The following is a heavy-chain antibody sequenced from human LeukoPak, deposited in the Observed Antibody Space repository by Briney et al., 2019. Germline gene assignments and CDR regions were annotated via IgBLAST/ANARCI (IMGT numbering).Heavy chain of an antibody. J-gene: IGHJ3*02. CDR2: ISAYNGNT. D-gene: IGHD3-10*01. CDR3: AVITYDAFDI. V-gene: IGHV1-18*01. Sequence: GASVKVSCKASGYTFTIYDISWVRQAPGQGLEWMGWISAYNGNTNYAQKLQGRVTMTTDTSTSTAYMELRSLRSDDTAVYYCAVITYDAFDIWGQGTMVTVSS. CDR1: GYTFTIYD.